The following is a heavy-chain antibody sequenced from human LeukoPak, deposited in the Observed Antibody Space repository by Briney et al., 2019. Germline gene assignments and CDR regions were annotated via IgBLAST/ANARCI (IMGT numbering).Heavy chain of an antibody. V-gene: IGHV3-9*01. J-gene: IGHJ4*02. D-gene: IGHD3-3*01. CDR2: ISWNSGSI. Sequence: GGSLRLSCAASGFTFDDYAMPWVRQAPGEGLEWVSGISWNSGSIGYADSVKGRFTISRDNAKNSLYLQMNSVRAEDTALYYCAKALRSLEWEQPLDYWGQGTLVTVSS. CDR1: GFTFDDYA. CDR3: AKALRSLEWEQPLDY.